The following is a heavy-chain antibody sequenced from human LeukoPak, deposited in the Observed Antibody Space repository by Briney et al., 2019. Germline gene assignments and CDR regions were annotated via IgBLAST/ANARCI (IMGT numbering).Heavy chain of an antibody. Sequence: GGSLRLSCAASGFTFRSYSMNWVRQAPGKGLEWVSSISSSSSYIYYADSVKGRFTISRDNAKNSLYLQMNSLRAEDTAVYYCASYDILTGYYRTGVDYWGQGTLVTVSS. J-gene: IGHJ4*02. CDR1: GFTFRSYS. CDR3: ASYDILTGYYRTGVDY. D-gene: IGHD3-9*01. V-gene: IGHV3-21*01. CDR2: ISSSSSYI.